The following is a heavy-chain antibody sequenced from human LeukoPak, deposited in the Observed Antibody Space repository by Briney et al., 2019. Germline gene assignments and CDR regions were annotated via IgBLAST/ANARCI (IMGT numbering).Heavy chain of an antibody. CDR1: GFTFRRYG. J-gene: IGHJ6*02. V-gene: IGHV3-48*01. Sequence: GGSLRLSCAASGFTFRRYGMSWVRQAPGKGLEWVSYISSGSSGRYYADSVKGRFTISRDNAKNSLYLQMNSLRAEDTAVYFCARLRYYAVDVWGQGSTVIVSS. CDR2: ISSGSSGR. CDR3: ARLRYYAVDV.